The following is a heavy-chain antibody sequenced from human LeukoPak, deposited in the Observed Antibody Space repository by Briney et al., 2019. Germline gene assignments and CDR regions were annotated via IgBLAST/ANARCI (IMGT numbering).Heavy chain of an antibody. CDR3: ARDKSGYCSSTSCYPFDY. CDR2: INHCGST. Sequence: PSETLSLTCTVSGGSISSSSYYWGWIRQPPGKGLEWIGEINHCGSTNYNPSLKSRVTISVDTSKNQFSLRLKSVTAADTAVYYCARDKSGYCSSTSCYPFDYWGQGTLVTVSS. V-gene: IGHV4-39*07. D-gene: IGHD2-2*01. J-gene: IGHJ4*02. CDR1: GGSISSSSYY.